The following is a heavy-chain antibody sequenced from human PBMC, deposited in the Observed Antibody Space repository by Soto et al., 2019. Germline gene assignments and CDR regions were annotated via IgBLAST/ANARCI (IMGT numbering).Heavy chain of an antibody. Sequence: HPGGSLRLSCAASGFTFSSYWMSWVRQAPGKGLEWVANIKQDGSEKYYVDSVKGRFTISRDNAKNSLYLQMNSLRAEDTAVYYCVREQQLSTGNCYFDCWGQGTLVTVSS. D-gene: IGHD6-13*01. V-gene: IGHV3-7*01. J-gene: IGHJ4*02. CDR1: GFTFSSYW. CDR3: VREQQLSTGNCYFDC. CDR2: IKQDGSEK.